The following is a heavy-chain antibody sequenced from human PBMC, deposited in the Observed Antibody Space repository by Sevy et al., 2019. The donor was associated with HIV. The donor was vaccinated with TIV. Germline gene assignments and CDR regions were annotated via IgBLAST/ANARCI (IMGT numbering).Heavy chain of an antibody. CDR2: ISAYNGNT. CDR1: GYTFTSYG. Sequence: ASVKVSCKASGYTFTSYGISWVRQAPGQGLEWMGWISAYNGNTNYAQKLQGRVTMTTDTSTSTAYMELGSLRSDDTAVYYCARDTYYYDSSGYYWFDYWGQGTLVTVSS. D-gene: IGHD3-22*01. V-gene: IGHV1-18*04. J-gene: IGHJ4*02. CDR3: ARDTYYYDSSGYYWFDY.